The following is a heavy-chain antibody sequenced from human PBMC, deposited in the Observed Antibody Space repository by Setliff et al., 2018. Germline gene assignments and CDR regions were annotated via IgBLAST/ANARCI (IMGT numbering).Heavy chain of an antibody. V-gene: IGHV4-38-2*02. D-gene: IGHD6-19*01. CDR2: IYHTGST. CDR3: AREQWLDPPGYYYMDV. J-gene: IGHJ6*03. CDR1: GYSISSDSY. Sequence: SETLSLTCAVSGYSISSDSYWGWIRQPPGKGLEWIASIYHTGSTYYNPSLKSRVTMSVDPSKNQFSLKLSSVTAADMAVYYCAREQWLDPPGYYYMDVWAKGTTVTVSS.